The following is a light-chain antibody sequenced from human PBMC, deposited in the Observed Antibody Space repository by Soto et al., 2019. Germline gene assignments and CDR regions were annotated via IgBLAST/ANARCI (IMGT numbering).Light chain of an antibody. CDR3: HQYYSIPYS. CDR1: QSLFFRSKNKDD. J-gene: IGKJ2*03. Sequence: DIVMTQSPDSLAVSLGERATINCKSSQSLFFRSKNKDDLAWYQHKPGQPPKLLFYWSTTRESGVPDRFSGSGSGTDFTLTISSLQAEDVAVYYCHQYYSIPYSFGQGTKLEIK. CDR2: WST. V-gene: IGKV4-1*01.